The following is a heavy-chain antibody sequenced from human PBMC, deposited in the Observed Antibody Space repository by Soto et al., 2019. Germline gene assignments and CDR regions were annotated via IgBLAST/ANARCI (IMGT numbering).Heavy chain of an antibody. J-gene: IGHJ6*02. V-gene: IGHV1-46*01. CDR2: INPSGGST. D-gene: IGHD6-13*01. Sequence: QVQLVQSGTEVKEPGASVSLSCKASGYTFTTYYIHWVRQAPGQGLEWMGMINPSGGSTTYAQNFQGRVTMTRDTSTSTVYMDLNSRSSDDTAVYYCARATSAGNGRRVDVWGQGTTVTVSS. CDR3: ARATSAGNGRRVDV. CDR1: GYTFTTYY.